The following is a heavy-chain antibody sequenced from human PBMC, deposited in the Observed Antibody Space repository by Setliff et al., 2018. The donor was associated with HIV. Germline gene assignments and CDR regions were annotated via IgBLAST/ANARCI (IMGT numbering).Heavy chain of an antibody. J-gene: IGHJ4*02. Sequence: SETLSLTCTVSGGSISSFSYYWAWLRQSPGKGLVWIGNVYPSGGTDYNPSLRSRVSISVDTSTNQYSLSLASVTAADTAGHYCTRRFEKWLAFYYWGQGTLVTVSS. D-gene: IGHD6-19*01. CDR3: TRRFEKWLAFYY. CDR1: GGSISSFSYY. CDR2: VYPSGGT. V-gene: IGHV4-39*01.